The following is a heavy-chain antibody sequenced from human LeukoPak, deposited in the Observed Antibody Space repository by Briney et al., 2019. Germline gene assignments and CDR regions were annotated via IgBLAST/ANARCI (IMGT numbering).Heavy chain of an antibody. V-gene: IGHV4-59*01. J-gene: IGHJ4*01. CDR2: IYSSGST. CDR3: ATRPADGSWYGVFDF. D-gene: IGHD3-10*01. CDR1: GASMTGYY. Sequence: SETLSLTCSVSGASMTGYYWSWIRQAPGKAPEWIGYIYSSGSTNYNPSLNSRVTMSLDASKNQFSLKLTFVTAADTAVYYCATRPADGSWYGVFDFWSRGTLVTVSS.